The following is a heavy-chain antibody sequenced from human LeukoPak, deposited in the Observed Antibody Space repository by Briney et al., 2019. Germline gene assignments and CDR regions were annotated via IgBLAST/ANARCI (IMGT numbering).Heavy chain of an antibody. CDR1: GGSFSGYY. J-gene: IGHJ5*02. Sequence: SETPSLTCAVYGGSFSGYYWSWIRQPPGKGLEWIGEINHSGSTNYNPSLKSRVTISVDTSKNQFSLKLSSVTAADTAVYYCARGSQLLTRSPHNWFDPWGQGTLVTVSS. CDR2: INHSGST. V-gene: IGHV4-34*01. CDR3: ARGSQLLTRSPHNWFDP. D-gene: IGHD2-2*01.